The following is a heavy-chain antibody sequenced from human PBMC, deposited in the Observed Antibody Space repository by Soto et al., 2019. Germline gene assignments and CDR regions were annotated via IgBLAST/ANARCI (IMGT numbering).Heavy chain of an antibody. CDR3: ARDGELGYCSSTSCYTFDY. Sequence: SLRLSCAASGFTFSSYAMHWVRQAPGKGLEWVAVISYDGSNKYYADSVKGRFTISRDNSKNTLYLQMNSLRAEDTAVYYCARDGELGYCSSTSCYTFDYWGQGTLVTVSS. D-gene: IGHD2-2*02. J-gene: IGHJ4*02. V-gene: IGHV3-30-3*01. CDR1: GFTFSSYA. CDR2: ISYDGSNK.